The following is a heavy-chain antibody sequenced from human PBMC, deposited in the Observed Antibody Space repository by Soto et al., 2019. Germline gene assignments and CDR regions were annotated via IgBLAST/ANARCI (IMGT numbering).Heavy chain of an antibody. CDR2: ISFDGTNK. Sequence: GGSLRLSCAASGFIFSSYGMHWVRQAPGKGLEWVADISFDGTNKYYADSVKGRFTISRDNSKNTLYLQMNSLRAEDAALYYCAKGLSYYDILTGQDSWGQGTLVTVSS. J-gene: IGHJ4*02. CDR1: GFIFSSYG. V-gene: IGHV3-30*18. CDR3: AKGLSYYDILTGQDS. D-gene: IGHD3-9*01.